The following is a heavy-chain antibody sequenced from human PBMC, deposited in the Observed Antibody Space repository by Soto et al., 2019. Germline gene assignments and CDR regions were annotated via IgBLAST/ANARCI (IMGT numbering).Heavy chain of an antibody. V-gene: IGHV1-18*01. CDR2: INPYNANT. J-gene: IGHJ4*02. D-gene: IGHD3-16*01. CDR3: ARDWFGFDY. Sequence: QVQLGQSGAEVKKPGASLKVSCKASGYTFTSYVISWVRQAPGQGLEWMGWINPYNANTNYAQKLQGIVTMTTDTFTTKASMALRSLRSDVTAVYYCARDWFGFDYWGQGTLVTVSS. CDR1: GYTFTSYV.